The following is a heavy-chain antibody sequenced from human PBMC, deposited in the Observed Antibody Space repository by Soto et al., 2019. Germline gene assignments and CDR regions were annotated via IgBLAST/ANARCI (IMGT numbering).Heavy chain of an antibody. J-gene: IGHJ4*02. Sequence: SVKVSFTTSGGTFITFGIIWVRQAPGQGLEWMGGIIPFFGTAEYSQKFEDRITITADESTNTVYMDLRSLTSEDTAIYYCARTAPMDAGDKYYYDFWGQGALVTVSS. CDR1: GGTFITFG. CDR2: IIPFFGTA. V-gene: IGHV1-69*13. CDR3: ARTAPMDAGDKYYYDF. D-gene: IGHD3-16*01.